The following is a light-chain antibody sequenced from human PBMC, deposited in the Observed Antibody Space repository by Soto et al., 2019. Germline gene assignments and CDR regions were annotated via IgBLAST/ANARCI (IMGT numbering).Light chain of an antibody. CDR1: KLGDKY. J-gene: IGLJ2*01. CDR2: QDS. V-gene: IGLV3-1*01. CDR3: QAWDSSTVV. Sequence: SYELTQPPSVSMSPGQTASITCSGDKLGDKYDCWYQQKPGQFPVLVIYQDSKRPSGIPERFSGSNSGNTATLTISGTQAMDEADYYCQAWDSSTVVFGGGTKLTV.